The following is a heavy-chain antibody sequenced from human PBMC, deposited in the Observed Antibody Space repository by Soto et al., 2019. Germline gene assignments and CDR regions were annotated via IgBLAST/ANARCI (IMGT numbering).Heavy chain of an antibody. Sequence: EVQLVESGGDLVQPGGSLRLSCAASGFTFSTYWMHWVRQAPGKELVWVSRINSDGGTTTYADSVKGRFTVSRDNAQNTLYLQVNSLRDEDTAVYYCARGHSGSSLYYYYFMDVWGKGTTVTVSS. CDR2: INSDGGTT. D-gene: IGHD6-6*01. CDR1: GFTFSTYW. J-gene: IGHJ6*03. V-gene: IGHV3-74*01. CDR3: ARGHSGSSLYYYYFMDV.